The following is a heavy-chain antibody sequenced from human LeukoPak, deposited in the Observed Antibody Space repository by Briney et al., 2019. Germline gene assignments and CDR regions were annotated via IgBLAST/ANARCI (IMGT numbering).Heavy chain of an antibody. CDR3: AKITRRYSYSDY. J-gene: IGHJ4*02. D-gene: IGHD5-18*01. V-gene: IGHV3-23*01. Sequence: PGGSLRLSCAASGFTFSSYAMSWVRQAPGKGLEWVSAISGSGGSTYYADSVKGRFTISRDNSKNTPYLQMNSLRAEDTAVYYCAKITRRYSYSDYWGQGTLVTVSS. CDR2: ISGSGGST. CDR1: GFTFSSYA.